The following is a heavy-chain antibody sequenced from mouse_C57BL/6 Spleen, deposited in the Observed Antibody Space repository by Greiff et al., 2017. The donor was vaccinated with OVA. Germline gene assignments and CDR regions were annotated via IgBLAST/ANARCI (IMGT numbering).Heavy chain of an antibody. CDR2: ISYDGSN. CDR1: GYSITSGYY. J-gene: IGHJ2*01. D-gene: IGHD2-3*01. CDR3: ARFYDGYSFDY. Sequence: EVHLVESGPGLVKPSQSLSLTCSVTGYSITSGYYWNWIRQFPGNKLEWMGYISYDGSNNYNPSLKNRISITRDTSKNQFFLKLNSVTTEDTATYYCARFYDGYSFDYWGQGTTLTVSS. V-gene: IGHV3-6*01.